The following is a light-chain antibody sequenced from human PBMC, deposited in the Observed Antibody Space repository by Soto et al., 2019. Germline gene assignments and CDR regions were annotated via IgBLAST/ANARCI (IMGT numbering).Light chain of an antibody. CDR1: SSNIGAGYD. J-gene: IGLJ1*01. V-gene: IGLV1-40*01. CDR3: QSYDSSLSAV. Sequence: QSVLTQPPSVSGAPVQRVTISCTGSSSNIGAGYDVHWYQQLPGTAPKLLIYGNNKRPSGVPDRFSGSKSGTSASLAITGLQAEDEADYYCQSYDSSLSAVFGTGTKLTVL. CDR2: GNN.